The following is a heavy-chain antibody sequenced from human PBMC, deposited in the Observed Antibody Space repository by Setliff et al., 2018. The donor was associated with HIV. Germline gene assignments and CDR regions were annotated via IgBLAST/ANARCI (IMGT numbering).Heavy chain of an antibody. J-gene: IGHJ4*02. V-gene: IGHV3-74*01. CDR2: INSDGSST. CDR3: ARQDVGAYAPLRY. CDR1: GFTFSDYY. Sequence: GGSLRLSCAASGFTFSDYYMSWIRQAPGEGLVWVSRINSDGSSTSYADSVKGRFTISRDNAKNTLYLQMNSLRAEDTALYYCARQDVGAYAPLRYWGQGTLVTVSS. D-gene: IGHD5-12*01.